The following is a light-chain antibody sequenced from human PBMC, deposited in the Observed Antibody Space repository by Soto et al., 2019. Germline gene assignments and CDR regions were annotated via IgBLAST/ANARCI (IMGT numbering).Light chain of an antibody. Sequence: DIQMTQSPSSVSASVGDRVTITCRASQTINSWFAWYQQKPGKAPELLIYTTSTLQSGVPSRFSGSGSGTEFTLTISNLQPEDFATYYCQQANSFPLTFXGGTKV. V-gene: IGKV1-12*01. CDR1: QTINSW. CDR3: QQANSFPLT. CDR2: TTS. J-gene: IGKJ4*01.